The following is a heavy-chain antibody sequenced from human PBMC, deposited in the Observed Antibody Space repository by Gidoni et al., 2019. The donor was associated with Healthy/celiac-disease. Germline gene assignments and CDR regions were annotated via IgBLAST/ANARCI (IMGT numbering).Heavy chain of an antibody. CDR2: INAGNGNT. J-gene: IGHJ4*02. V-gene: IGHV1-3*01. Sequence: QVQLVQSGAEVKKPGASVKVSCKASGYTFTSYAMHWVRQAPGQRLEWMGWINAGNGNTKYSQKFQGRVTITRDTSASTAYMELSSLRSEDTAVYYCARYQVGVGAISFDYWGQGTLVTVSS. CDR1: GYTFTSYA. D-gene: IGHD1-26*01. CDR3: ARYQVGVGAISFDY.